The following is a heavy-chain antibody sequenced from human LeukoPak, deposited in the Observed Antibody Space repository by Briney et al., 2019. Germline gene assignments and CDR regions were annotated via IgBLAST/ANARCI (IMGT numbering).Heavy chain of an antibody. V-gene: IGHV3-21*01. CDR2: ISSSSTYI. CDR1: GLTFSSYS. CDR3: ARDRIRGDY. D-gene: IGHD1-14*01. Sequence: GGSLRLSCVASGLTFSSYSMNWVRQAPGKGLEWVSSISSSSTYIYYADSVKGRFTISRDNAKNTLYLQVSSLRAEDTAVYYCARDRIRGDYWGQGTLVTVSS. J-gene: IGHJ4*02.